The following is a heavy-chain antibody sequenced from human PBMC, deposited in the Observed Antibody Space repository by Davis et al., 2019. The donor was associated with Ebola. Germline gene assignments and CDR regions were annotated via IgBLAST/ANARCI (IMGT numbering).Heavy chain of an antibody. CDR3: ARDGRIAAAGTRGNWFDP. Sequence: ASVKVSCKASGYTFTSYDINWVRQATGQGLEWMGWMNPNSGNTGYAQKFQGRVTMTRDTSTSTVYMELSSLRSEDTAVYYCARDGRIAAAGTRGNWFDPWGQGTLVTVSS. D-gene: IGHD6-13*01. CDR2: MNPNSGNT. V-gene: IGHV1-8*02. CDR1: GYTFTSYD. J-gene: IGHJ5*02.